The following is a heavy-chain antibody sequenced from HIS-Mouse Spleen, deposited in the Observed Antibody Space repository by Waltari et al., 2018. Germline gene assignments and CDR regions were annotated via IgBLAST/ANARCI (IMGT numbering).Heavy chain of an antibody. J-gene: IGHJ4*02. CDR2: MKPNSGNT. D-gene: IGHD4-4*01. CDR1: GYTFTSYD. CDR3: ARGHDYSNYFDY. Sequence: QVQLVQSGAEVKKPGASVKVSCKASGYTFTSYDINWVRQATGQGLEWLGWMKPNSGNTGYAQKFQGRGTMTRNTSISTAYMELSSLRSEDTAVYYCARGHDYSNYFDYWGQGTLVTVSS. V-gene: IGHV1-8*01.